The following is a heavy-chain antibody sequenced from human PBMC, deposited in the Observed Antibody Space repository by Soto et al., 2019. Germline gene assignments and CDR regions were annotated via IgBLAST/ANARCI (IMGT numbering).Heavy chain of an antibody. D-gene: IGHD6-6*01. CDR1: GFTFSSYG. J-gene: IGHJ4*02. CDR3: AKGYSSSSLLDY. CDR2: ISYDGSNK. Sequence: GGSLRLSCAASGFTFSSYGMHWVRQAPGKGLEWVAVISYDGSNKYYADSVKGRFTISRDNSKNTLYLQMNSLRAEDTAVYYCAKGYSSSSLLDYWGQGTLVTVSS. V-gene: IGHV3-30*18.